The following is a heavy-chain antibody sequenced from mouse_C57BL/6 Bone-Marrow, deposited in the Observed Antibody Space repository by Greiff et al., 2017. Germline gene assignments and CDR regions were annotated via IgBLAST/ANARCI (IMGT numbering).Heavy chain of an antibody. CDR3: ASPSYFYAMDY. D-gene: IGHD2-10*01. CDR1: GYTFTSYW. Sequence: QVQLKQPGAELVKPGASVKVSCKASGYTFTSYWMHWVKQRPGQGLEWIGRIHPSDSDTNYNQKFKGKATLTVDKSSSTAYMQLSSLTSEDSAVYYCASPSYFYAMDYWGQGTSVTVSS. J-gene: IGHJ4*01. CDR2: IHPSDSDT. V-gene: IGHV1-74*01.